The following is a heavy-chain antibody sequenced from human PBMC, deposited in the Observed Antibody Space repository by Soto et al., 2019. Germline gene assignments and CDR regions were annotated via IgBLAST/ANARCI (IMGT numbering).Heavy chain of an antibody. CDR3: ASGYISGWSKYYYYYMDV. V-gene: IGHV4-59*01. CDR1: GGSISSYY. D-gene: IGHD6-19*01. Sequence: SETLSLTCTVSGGSISSYYWSWIRQPPGKGLEWIGYIYYSGSTNYNPSLKSRVTISVDTSKNQFSLKLSSVTAADTAVYYCASGYISGWSKYYYYYMDVWGKGTTVTVSS. J-gene: IGHJ6*03. CDR2: IYYSGST.